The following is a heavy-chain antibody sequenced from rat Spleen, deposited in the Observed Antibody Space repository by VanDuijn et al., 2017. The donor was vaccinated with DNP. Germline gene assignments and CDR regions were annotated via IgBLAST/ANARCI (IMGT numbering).Heavy chain of an antibody. CDR1: GFTFSDYN. D-gene: IGHD1-11*01. J-gene: IGHJ2*01. CDR3: ARHYGGYLYYFDY. V-gene: IGHV5-25*01. CDR2: ISPSGANI. Sequence: EVQLVESGGGLVQPGRSLKLSCAASGFTFSDYNMAWVRQAPTRGLEWVASISPSGANIYYRDSVKGRFAISRDNAKNTLYLQMTSLRSEDMATYYCARHYGGYLYYFDYWGHGVMVTVSS.